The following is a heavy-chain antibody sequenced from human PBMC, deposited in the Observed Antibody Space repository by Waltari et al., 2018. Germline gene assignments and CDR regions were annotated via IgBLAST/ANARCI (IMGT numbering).Heavy chain of an antibody. CDR3: ARLQATYCGGDCYPHWYFDL. V-gene: IGHV5-10-1*03. CDR2: IDPSDSYT. J-gene: IGHJ2*01. D-gene: IGHD2-21*02. Sequence: EVQLVQSGAEVKKPGGSLRISCKGSGYSFTSYWISWLRQMPGKGLEWMGRIDPSDSYTNYSPSFQGHVTISADKSISTAYLQWSSLKASDTAMYYCARLQATYCGGDCYPHWYFDLWGRGTLVTVSS. CDR1: GYSFTSYW.